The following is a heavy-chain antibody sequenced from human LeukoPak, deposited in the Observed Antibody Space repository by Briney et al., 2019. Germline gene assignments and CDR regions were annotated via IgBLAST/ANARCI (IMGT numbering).Heavy chain of an antibody. Sequence: PGGSLRLSCVASGFTFSSYAMSWVRQAPGKGLEWVLGISGSGGTTYYVDSVKGRFTISRDNSKNTLYLQMNSLRAEDTAVYYCAKDRYDSSGYLFFDYWGQGTLVTVSS. J-gene: IGHJ4*02. D-gene: IGHD3-22*01. CDR1: GFTFSSYA. CDR2: ISGSGGTT. CDR3: AKDRYDSSGYLFFDY. V-gene: IGHV3-23*01.